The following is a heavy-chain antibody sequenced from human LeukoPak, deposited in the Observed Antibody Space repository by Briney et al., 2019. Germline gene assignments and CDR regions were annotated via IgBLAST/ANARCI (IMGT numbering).Heavy chain of an antibody. J-gene: IGHJ3*02. V-gene: IGHV3-53*01. CDR3: ARERSASDAFDI. CDR1: GFTVSSNY. Sequence: GGSLRLSCAASGFTVSSNYMSWVRQAPGKGLEWVSVIYSGGSTYYADSVKGRFTISRDNSKNTLYLQMNSPRAEDTAVYYCARERSASDAFDIWGQGTMVTVSS. CDR2: IYSGGST.